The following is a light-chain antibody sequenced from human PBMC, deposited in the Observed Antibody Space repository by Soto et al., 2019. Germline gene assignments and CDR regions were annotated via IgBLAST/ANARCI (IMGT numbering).Light chain of an antibody. CDR1: QSVSSY. CDR3: QQRGNWPPT. V-gene: IGKV3-11*01. CDR2: DAS. Sequence: EVVLTQSPAILSLSPGERATLSCRASQSVSSYLAWYQQKPGQTPRLLIYDASNRATGIPARFSGSGSVTDFTLTISSLEPEDFAVYFCQQRGNWPPTFGPGTKVDI. J-gene: IGKJ3*01.